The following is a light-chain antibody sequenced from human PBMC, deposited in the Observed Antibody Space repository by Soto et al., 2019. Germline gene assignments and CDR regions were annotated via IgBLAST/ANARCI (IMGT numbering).Light chain of an antibody. CDR2: GAS. CDR3: QQYNNWT. V-gene: IGKV3-15*01. Sequence: EIVMTQSPATLSVSPGERDTLSCRASQSVSNNLAWYQQKPGQAPRLLIYGASTRATGIPARFSGSGSGTEFTLTISSLQSEDFAVYYCQQYNNWTFGQGTKVEIK. CDR1: QSVSNN. J-gene: IGKJ1*01.